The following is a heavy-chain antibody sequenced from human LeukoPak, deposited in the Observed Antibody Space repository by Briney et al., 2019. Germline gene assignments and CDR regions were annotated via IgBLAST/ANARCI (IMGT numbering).Heavy chain of an antibody. Sequence: SETLSLTCAVYGGSFSGYYWSWIRQPPGKGLEWIGEINHSGSTNYNPSLKSRVTISVDTSKNQFSLKLSSVTAADTAVYYCARAGPQWIQLWLDAFDIWGQGTMVTVSS. D-gene: IGHD5-18*01. CDR1: GGSFSGYY. V-gene: IGHV4-34*01. CDR2: INHSGST. J-gene: IGHJ3*02. CDR3: ARAGPQWIQLWLDAFDI.